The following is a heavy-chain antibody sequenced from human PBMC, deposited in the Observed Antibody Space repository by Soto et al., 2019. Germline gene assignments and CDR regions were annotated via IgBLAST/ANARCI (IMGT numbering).Heavy chain of an antibody. V-gene: IGHV3-23*01. J-gene: IGHJ6*02. CDR3: AKGVLSFHYGMEV. CDR2: ISSTAGRTS. CDR1: GFTFSTYP. D-gene: IGHD3-10*01. Sequence: PGGCLRLSCATSGFTFSTYPMTGVRKAPGKGLEWVASISSTAGRTSSYADSVKGRFAIGRDFSDNSVYLEMNNLRADDTAVYFCAKGVLSFHYGMEVWGQGATVTVS.